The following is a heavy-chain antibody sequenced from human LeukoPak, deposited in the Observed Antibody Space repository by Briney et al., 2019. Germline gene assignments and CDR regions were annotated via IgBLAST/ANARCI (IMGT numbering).Heavy chain of an antibody. CDR1: GFTFSGYW. CDR3: AIALEANYGDYFDY. CDR2: IKQDGSEK. Sequence: PGGSLRLSCAASGFTFSGYWMSWVRQAPGKGLEWVANIKQDGSEKYYVDSVKGRFTISRDNAKNSLYLQMNSLRAEDTAVYYCAIALEANYGDYFDYWGQGTLVTVSS. J-gene: IGHJ4*02. V-gene: IGHV3-7*01. D-gene: IGHD3-10*01.